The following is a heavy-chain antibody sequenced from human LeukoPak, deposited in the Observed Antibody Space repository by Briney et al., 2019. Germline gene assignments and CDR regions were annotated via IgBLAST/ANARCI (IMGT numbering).Heavy chain of an antibody. D-gene: IGHD2-21*01. V-gene: IGHV4-59*08. Sequence: SETLSLTCTVSGGSISTYYWSWIRQPPGKGREYIGYIYYSGSTDYNPSFKSRLTMSVDTSVNQFSLKLSSVTAADTAMYYCARLRLRYKSNGDSTSYEAVDIWGPGTVVTVSS. J-gene: IGHJ3*02. CDR1: GGSISTYY. CDR3: ARLRLRYKSNGDSTSYEAVDI. CDR2: IYYSGST.